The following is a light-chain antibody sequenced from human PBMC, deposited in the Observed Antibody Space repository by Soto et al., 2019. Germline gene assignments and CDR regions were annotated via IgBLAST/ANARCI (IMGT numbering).Light chain of an antibody. CDR2: GAS. Sequence: EIVMTQSPATLSVSPGERATLSCRASQSVSSNLAWYQQKPGQAPRLLIYGASTRATGIPARFSGSGSGTEFTLTIXSLQXEDXXVYYCQQYNNWPPWTFGQGTKVEIK. CDR1: QSVSSN. V-gene: IGKV3-15*01. J-gene: IGKJ1*01. CDR3: QQYNNWPPWT.